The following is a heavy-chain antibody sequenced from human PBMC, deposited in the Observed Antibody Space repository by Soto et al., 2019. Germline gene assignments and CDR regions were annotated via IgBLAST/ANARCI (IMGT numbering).Heavy chain of an antibody. CDR3: AKGATVSTWLDY. CDR2: ISHDGGNK. Sequence: QVQLVESGGGVVQTGRSLRLSCAASGFPFTGNGMHWVRQAPGKGLEWVAIISHDGGNKHYADSVRGRFTISRDNSQNTLYLQMTSLRAEDTGVYYCAKGATVSTWLDYWGQGTLVTVSS. J-gene: IGHJ4*02. V-gene: IGHV3-30*18. CDR1: GFPFTGNG. D-gene: IGHD4-4*01.